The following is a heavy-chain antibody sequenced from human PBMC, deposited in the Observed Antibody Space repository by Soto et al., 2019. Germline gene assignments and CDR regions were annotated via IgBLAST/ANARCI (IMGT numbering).Heavy chain of an antibody. CDR1: GGSFSGYH. D-gene: IGHD3-9*01. CDR2: INHSGSS. CDR3: ARSYYDILTGYSYFDY. V-gene: IGHV4-34*01. Sequence: KPSETLSLTCGVYGGSFSGYHWTWIRQPPGKGLEWIGEINHSGSSNYNPSLKSRVTSSVDTSKNQFSLKVTSVTAADTAVYYCARSYYDILTGYSYFDYWGQGTLVTVSS. J-gene: IGHJ4*02.